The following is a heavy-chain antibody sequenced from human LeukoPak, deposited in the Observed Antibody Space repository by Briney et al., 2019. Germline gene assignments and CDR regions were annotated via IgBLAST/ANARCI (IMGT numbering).Heavy chain of an antibody. CDR2: IYTSGST. CDR1: GGSISSYY. J-gene: IGHJ4*02. Sequence: SETLSLTCTVSGGSISSYYWSWIRQPAGKGLEWIGRIYTSGSTNYNPSLKSRVTMSVDTSKNQFSLKLSSVTAADTAVYYCARGHPQSDSSGWYMARYYFDYWGQGTLVTVSS. CDR3: ARGHPQSDSSGWYMARYYFDY. D-gene: IGHD6-19*01. V-gene: IGHV4-4*07.